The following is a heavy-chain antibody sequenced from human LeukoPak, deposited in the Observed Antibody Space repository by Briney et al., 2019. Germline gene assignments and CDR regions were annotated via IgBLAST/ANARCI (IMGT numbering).Heavy chain of an antibody. Sequence: GGSLRLSCAASGFTFSSYAMHRVRQAPGKGLEWVAVISYDGSNKQYADSVRGRFTISRDNSKNTLYVQMNSLRAEDTAVYYCARDSLGDPTYYFDYWGQGTLVTVSS. D-gene: IGHD3-10*01. J-gene: IGHJ4*02. CDR3: ARDSLGDPTYYFDY. V-gene: IGHV3-30*04. CDR2: ISYDGSNK. CDR1: GFTFSSYA.